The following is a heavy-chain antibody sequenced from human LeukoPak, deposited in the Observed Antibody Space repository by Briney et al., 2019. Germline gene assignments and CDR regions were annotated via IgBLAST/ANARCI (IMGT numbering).Heavy chain of an antibody. J-gene: IGHJ2*01. CDR1: GFTFSSYS. CDR2: ISSSSSYI. D-gene: IGHD5-18*01. CDR3: ARESGTAMATGYFDL. V-gene: IGHV3-21*01. Sequence: PGGSLRLSCAASGFTFSSYSMNWVRQAPGKGLEWVSSISSSSSYIYYADSVKGRFTISRDNSKNTLYLQMNSLRAEDTAVYYCARESGTAMATGYFDLWGRGTLVTVSS.